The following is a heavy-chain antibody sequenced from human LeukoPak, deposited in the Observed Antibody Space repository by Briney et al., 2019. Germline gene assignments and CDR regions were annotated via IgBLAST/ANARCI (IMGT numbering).Heavy chain of an antibody. CDR3: ARARGSYVEAAY. Sequence: GGSLRLSCAASGFTFDDYAMHWVRQAPGKGLEWVSGISWNSGSIGYADSVKGRFTVSRDNARNLLYLQMNGLRAEDTAVYYCARARGSYVEAAYWGQGTLVTVSS. CDR1: GFTFDDYA. V-gene: IGHV3-9*01. D-gene: IGHD3-16*01. CDR2: ISWNSGSI. J-gene: IGHJ4*02.